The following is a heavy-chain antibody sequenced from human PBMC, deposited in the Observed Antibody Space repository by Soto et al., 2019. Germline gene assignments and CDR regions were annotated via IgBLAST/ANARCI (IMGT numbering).Heavy chain of an antibody. CDR1: GGSIIRYY. CDR3: ARGGDADCSNISCYAGGWFDP. CDR2: FDYSGGT. Sequence: SETLSLTCTVSGGSIIRYYWSWIRQSPGKGLEWIGYFDYSGGTNYNPSLKSRVTISVDTSKNQFSLKLSSVTAADTAVYLCARGGDADCSNISCYAGGWFDPWGQGTLVSVSS. D-gene: IGHD2-2*01. J-gene: IGHJ5*02. V-gene: IGHV4-59*01.